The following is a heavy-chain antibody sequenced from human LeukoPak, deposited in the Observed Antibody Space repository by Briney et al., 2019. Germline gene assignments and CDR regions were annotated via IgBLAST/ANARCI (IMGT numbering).Heavy chain of an antibody. CDR1: GFTFSSYA. J-gene: IGHJ4*02. Sequence: RTGGSLRLSCAASGFTFSSYAMHWVRQAPGKGLEWVAVISYDGSNKYYADSVKGRFTISRDNSKNTLYLQMNSLRAEDTAVYYCARDSSSTYSSLRGFDYWGQGTLVTVSS. D-gene: IGHD6-6*01. CDR2: ISYDGSNK. V-gene: IGHV3-30-3*01. CDR3: ARDSSSTYSSLRGFDY.